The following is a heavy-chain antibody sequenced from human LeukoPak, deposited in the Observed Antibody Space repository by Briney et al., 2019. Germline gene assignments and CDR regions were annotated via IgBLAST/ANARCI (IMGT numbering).Heavy chain of an antibody. V-gene: IGHV1-18*01. D-gene: IGHD5-18*01. CDR1: GYTFTSYG. CDR3: ARERYSYGAFDY. J-gene: IGHJ4*02. Sequence: ASVKVSCKASGYTFTSYGISWVRQAPGEGLEWMGWISAYNGNTNYAQKLQGRVTMTTDTSTSTAYMELRSLRSDDTAVYYCARERYSYGAFDYWGQGTLVTVSS. CDR2: ISAYNGNT.